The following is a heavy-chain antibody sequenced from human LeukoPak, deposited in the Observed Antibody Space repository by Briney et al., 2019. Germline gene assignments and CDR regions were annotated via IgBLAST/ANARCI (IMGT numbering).Heavy chain of an antibody. CDR2: IFISGGT. CDR3: ARGGSTLHSAGGHDIEFYYYYYMDV. V-gene: IGHV4-61*02. D-gene: IGHD3-9*01. J-gene: IGHJ6*03. CDR1: GDSITSGSYY. Sequence: PSQTLSLTCTVSGDSITSGSYYWSWIRQPAGKGLEWIGRIFISGGTNYNPSLRSRVTMSLDTSKNQFSLKLYSVTAADTAVYYCARGGSTLHSAGGHDIEFYYYYYMDVWGKGTTVTISS.